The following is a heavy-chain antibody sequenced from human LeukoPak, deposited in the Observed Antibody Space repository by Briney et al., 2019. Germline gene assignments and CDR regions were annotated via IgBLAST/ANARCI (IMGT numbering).Heavy chain of an antibody. Sequence: GASLKISCKGSGYSFTSYWIAWVRQMPGKGLEWMGIIHPGDSDTRYSPSFRGQVTISADKSINTAYLQWSSLKASDTAIYYCARHGGYCSSSSCYAPFDYWGRGTLVTVSS. CDR3: ARHGGYCSSSSCYAPFDY. V-gene: IGHV5-51*01. CDR1: GYSFTSYW. J-gene: IGHJ4*02. CDR2: IHPGDSDT. D-gene: IGHD2-2*01.